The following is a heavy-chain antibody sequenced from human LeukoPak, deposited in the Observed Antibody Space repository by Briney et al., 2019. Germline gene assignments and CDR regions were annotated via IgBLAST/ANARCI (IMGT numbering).Heavy chain of an antibody. D-gene: IGHD6-19*01. V-gene: IGHV1-18*01. CDR1: GYTSTSYG. Sequence: ASVKVSCKASGYTSTSYGISWVRQAPGQGLEWMGWISGYTGNTNYAQKLQGRVTMTTDTSTSTAYMELRSLRSDDTAVYYCARVLIRSIAVAGAEYFQHWGQGTLVTVSS. J-gene: IGHJ1*01. CDR3: ARVLIRSIAVAGAEYFQH. CDR2: ISGYTGNT.